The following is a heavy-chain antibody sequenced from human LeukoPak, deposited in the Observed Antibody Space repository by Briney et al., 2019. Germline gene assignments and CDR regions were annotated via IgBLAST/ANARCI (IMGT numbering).Heavy chain of an antibody. J-gene: IGHJ6*02. CDR2: MNTNSGNT. D-gene: IGHD2-2*01. CDR1: GYTFTSYD. V-gene: IGHV1-8*01. Sequence: ASVKVSCKASGYTFTSYDINWVRQATGQGLEWMGWMNTNSGNTGYAQKFQGRVTMTRNTSISTAYMELSSLRSEDTAVYYCARGHIVVVPARLGEYYYYGMDVWGQGTTVTV. CDR3: ARGHIVVVPARLGEYYYYGMDV.